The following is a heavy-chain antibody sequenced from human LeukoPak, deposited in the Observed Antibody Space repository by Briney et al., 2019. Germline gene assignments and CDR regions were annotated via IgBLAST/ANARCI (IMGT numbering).Heavy chain of an antibody. CDR1: GYAFTTYG. V-gene: IGHV1-18*01. CDR2: ISAYNGDT. J-gene: IGHJ5*02. D-gene: IGHD6-6*01. Sequence: ASVKVSCKASGYAFTTYGINWVRQAPGQGLEWMGWISAYNGDTNYAQNVQGRVTMSTDTSTSTACMELKSLRSDDTAVYYCARDLIAARPGWFDPWGQGTLVTVSS. CDR3: ARDLIAARPGWFDP.